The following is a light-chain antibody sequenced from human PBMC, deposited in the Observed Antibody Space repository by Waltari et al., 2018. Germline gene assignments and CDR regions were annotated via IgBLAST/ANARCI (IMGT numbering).Light chain of an antibody. Sequence: EIVMTQTPLSLSVTPGQPASISCKSSQSPQYSDGKTYLSWYLQRPGQSPQLLISLVSSPFSGVPDRFSGSGSDKDFTLKISRVEADDVGVYYCMQGLQHPWTFGQGTKVEI. CDR1: QSPQYSDGKTY. CDR3: MQGLQHPWT. V-gene: IGKV2-29*02. J-gene: IGKJ1*01. CDR2: LVS.